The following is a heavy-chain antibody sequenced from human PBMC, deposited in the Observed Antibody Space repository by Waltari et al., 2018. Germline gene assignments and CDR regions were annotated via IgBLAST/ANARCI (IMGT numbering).Heavy chain of an antibody. CDR3: ARQYYDILTGYYTHFDY. V-gene: IGHV4-59*08. J-gene: IGHJ4*02. CDR2: IYYSGST. Sequence: QVQLQESGPGLVKTSETLSLTCTVSGGSISSYYWSWIRQPPGKGLEWIGYIYYSGSTNYNPSLKSRVTISVDTSKNQFSLKLSSVTAADTAVYYCARQYYDILTGYYTHFDYWGQGTLVTVSS. D-gene: IGHD3-9*01. CDR1: GGSISSYY.